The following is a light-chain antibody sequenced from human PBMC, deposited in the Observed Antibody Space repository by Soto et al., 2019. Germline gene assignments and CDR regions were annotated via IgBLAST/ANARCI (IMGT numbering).Light chain of an antibody. Sequence: QSALTQPASVSGSPGQSITISCTGTSSDFGGYNYVSWYQQHPGKAPKLMIYDVSNRPSGVSNRFSGSKSGNTASLTISGLQAEDEADYYCSSYTSISALYVFGTGTKVTVL. CDR2: DVS. CDR1: SSDFGGYNY. J-gene: IGLJ1*01. V-gene: IGLV2-14*01. CDR3: SSYTSISALYV.